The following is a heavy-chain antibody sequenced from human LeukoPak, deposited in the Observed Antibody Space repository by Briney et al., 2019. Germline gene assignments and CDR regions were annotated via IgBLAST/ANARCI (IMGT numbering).Heavy chain of an antibody. V-gene: IGHV3-74*01. D-gene: IGHD3-10*01. Sequence: GGSLRLSCAASGFTFSSYWMYWVRQAPGKGLVWVSRIKTDGSTTDYADSVKGRFTISRDNAKNTLYLQMNSLRAEDTAVYYCAKDREGYGSGSYYNDWGQGTLVTVSS. J-gene: IGHJ4*02. CDR1: GFTFSSYW. CDR3: AKDREGYGSGSYYND. CDR2: IKTDGSTT.